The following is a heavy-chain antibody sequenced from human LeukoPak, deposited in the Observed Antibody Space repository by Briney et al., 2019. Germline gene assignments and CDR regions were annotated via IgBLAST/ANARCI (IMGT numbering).Heavy chain of an antibody. V-gene: IGHV3-30-3*01. J-gene: IGHJ3*02. CDR2: ISYDGSNK. Sequence: GGSLRLSCAASGFTFSSYAMHWVRQAPGKGLEWVAVISYDGSNKYYADSVKGRFTISRDNSKNTLYLQMNSLRAEDTAVYYCARESSSTSIDAFDIWGQGTMVTVSS. CDR1: GFTFSSYA. CDR3: ARESSSTSIDAFDI. D-gene: IGHD2-2*01.